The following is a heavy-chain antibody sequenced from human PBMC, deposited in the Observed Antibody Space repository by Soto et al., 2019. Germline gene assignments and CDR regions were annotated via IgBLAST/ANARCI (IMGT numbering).Heavy chain of an antibody. V-gene: IGHV1-18*04. D-gene: IGHD6-6*01. CDR1: GYTFTSYG. CDR3: ARLLLAQTYSTSGGYFDL. Sequence: QVQLVQSGAEVKKPGASVKVPCKASGYTFTSYGISWVRQAPGQGLEWMGWISAYNGNTNYAQKLQGRVTMTTDTSTSTAYMELRSLRSDDTAVYYCARLLLAQTYSTSGGYFDLWGRGTLVTVSS. CDR2: ISAYNGNT. J-gene: IGHJ2*01.